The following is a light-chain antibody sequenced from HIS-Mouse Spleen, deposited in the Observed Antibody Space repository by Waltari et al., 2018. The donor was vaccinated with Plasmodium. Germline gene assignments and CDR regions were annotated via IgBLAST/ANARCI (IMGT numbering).Light chain of an antibody. CDR3: QQYNNWPLFT. Sequence: EIVMTQSPATLSVSPGERATLPCRASQSVSRNLAWYQQKPGQAPRLLIYGASTRATGIPARFSGSGSGTEFTLTISSMQSEDFAVYYCQQYNNWPLFTFGPGTKVDIK. J-gene: IGKJ3*01. V-gene: IGKV3-15*01. CDR1: QSVSRN. CDR2: GAS.